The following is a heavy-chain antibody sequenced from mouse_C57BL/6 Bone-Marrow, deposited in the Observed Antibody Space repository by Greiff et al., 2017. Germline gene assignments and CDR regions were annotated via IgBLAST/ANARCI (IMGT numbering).Heavy chain of an antibody. Sequence: VQLQQSGAELAKPGASVKLSCKASGYTFTSYWMHWVKQRPGQGLEWIGYINPSSGYTKYKQKFKDKATLTADKSSSTAYMQLSSLTYEDTAVFDCARGPIGYLDVWGTGTTVTVSS. V-gene: IGHV1-7*01. CDR3: ARGPIGYLDV. CDR2: INPSSGYT. J-gene: IGHJ1*03. CDR1: GYTFTSYW.